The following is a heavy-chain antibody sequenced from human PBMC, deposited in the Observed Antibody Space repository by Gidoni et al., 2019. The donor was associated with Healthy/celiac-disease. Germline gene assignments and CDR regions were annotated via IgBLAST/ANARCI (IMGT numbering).Heavy chain of an antibody. D-gene: IGHD2-15*01. CDR2: IKQDGSEK. J-gene: IGHJ6*02. CDR1: GFTFSSYW. Sequence: EVQLVESGGGLVQPGGSLRLSCAASGFTFSSYWMSWVRQAPGKGLAWVANIKQDGSEKYYVDTVKGQYTISRDNAKNSLYMKMNGLRAEDTAVYYCARDIPNIVVVVAGPGYYGMDVWGQGTTVTVSS. V-gene: IGHV3-7*01. CDR3: ARDIPNIVVVVAGPGYYGMDV.